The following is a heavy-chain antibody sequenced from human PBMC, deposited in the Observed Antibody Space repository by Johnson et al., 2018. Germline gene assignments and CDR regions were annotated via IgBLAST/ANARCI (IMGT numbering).Heavy chain of an antibody. CDR1: GDTLSAYA. D-gene: IGHD3-22*01. V-gene: IGHV1-69*12. CDR3: ARLSNNSDYQYYFDH. Sequence: QVQLVQSGAEVKKSGSSVKVSCWTSGDTLSAYAINWVRQAPGQGLEWMGGIIPLFGKANSAQNFQGRVTITAETSIAYMEMSSLTPEDTAIYYCARLSNNSDYQYYFDHWGQGTRVTVSS. J-gene: IGHJ4*02. CDR2: IIPLFGKA.